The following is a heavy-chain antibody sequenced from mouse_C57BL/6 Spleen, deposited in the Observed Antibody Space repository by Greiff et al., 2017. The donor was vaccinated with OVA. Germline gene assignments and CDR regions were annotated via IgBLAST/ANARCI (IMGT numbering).Heavy chain of an antibody. Sequence: QVQLQQSGAELVRPGSSVKLSCKASGYTFTSYWMHWVKQRPIQGLEWIGNIDPSDSETHYNQKFKDKATLTVDKSSSTAYMQLSSLTSEDSAVYCWARFTTVVDYFDYWGQATTLTVSS. V-gene: IGHV1-52*01. CDR1: GYTFTSYW. D-gene: IGHD1-1*01. CDR2: IDPSDSET. CDR3: ARFTTVVDYFDY. J-gene: IGHJ2*01.